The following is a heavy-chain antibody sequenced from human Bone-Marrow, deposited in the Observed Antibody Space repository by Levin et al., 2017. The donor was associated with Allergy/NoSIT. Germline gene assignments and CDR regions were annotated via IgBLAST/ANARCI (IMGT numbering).Heavy chain of an antibody. J-gene: IGHJ4*02. CDR3: ARAGFWSGYPEGDFDY. CDR2: ISYDGSNK. D-gene: IGHD3-3*01. CDR1: GFTFSSYA. Sequence: GGSLRLSCAASGFTFSSYAMHWVRQAPGKGLEWVAVISYDGSNKYYADSVKGRFTISRDNSKNTLYLQMNSLRAEDTAVYYCARAGFWSGYPEGDFDYWGQGTLVTVSS. V-gene: IGHV3-30*04.